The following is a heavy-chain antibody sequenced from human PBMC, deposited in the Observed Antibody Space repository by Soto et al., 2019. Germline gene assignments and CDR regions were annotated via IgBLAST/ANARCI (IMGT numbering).Heavy chain of an antibody. CDR1: GGSISSYY. Sequence: SETLSLTCTVSGGSISSYYWSWIRQPPGKGLEWIGYIYYSGSTNYNPSLKSRVTISVDTSKNQFSLKLSSVTAADTAVYYCARDQGSGMVATGGWFDPWGQGTLVTVSS. CDR2: IYYSGST. D-gene: IGHD5-12*01. J-gene: IGHJ5*02. V-gene: IGHV4-59*01. CDR3: ARDQGSGMVATGGWFDP.